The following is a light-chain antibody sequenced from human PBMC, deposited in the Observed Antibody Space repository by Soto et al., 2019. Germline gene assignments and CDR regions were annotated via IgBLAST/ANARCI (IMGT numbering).Light chain of an antibody. CDR2: LNSDGSH. CDR3: QTWGTGIVV. J-gene: IGLJ2*01. V-gene: IGLV4-69*01. Sequence: QPVLTQSPSASASLGASVKLTCTLTSGHSYYAIAWHQQQPEKGPRFLMKLNSDGSHTKGDGIFDRFSGSSSGAERYLTISSLQSEDEADYYCQTWGTGIVVFGGGTKVTVL. CDR1: SGHSYYA.